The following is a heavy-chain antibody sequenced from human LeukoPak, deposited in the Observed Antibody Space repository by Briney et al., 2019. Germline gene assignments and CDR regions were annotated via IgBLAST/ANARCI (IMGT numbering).Heavy chain of an antibody. V-gene: IGHV4-38-2*02. CDR3: ARAVDTAMDIDY. J-gene: IGHJ4*02. Sequence: SETLSLTCTVSGYSISSDYYWGWVRQPPGKGLEWIASIYHSGSTHYSPSLKSRVTISRDTSKNQFSLKLSSVTAADTAVYYCARAVDTAMDIDYWGQGTLVTVSS. CDR2: IYHSGST. CDR1: GYSISSDYY. D-gene: IGHD5-18*01.